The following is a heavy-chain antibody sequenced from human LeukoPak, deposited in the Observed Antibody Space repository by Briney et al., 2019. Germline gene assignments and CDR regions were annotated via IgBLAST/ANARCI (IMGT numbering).Heavy chain of an antibody. CDR2: INPNSGGT. Sequence: ASVKVSCKASGYTFTGYYMHWVRQAPGQGLEWMGWINPNSGGTNYAQKFQGRVTMTRDTSIGTAYMELSRLRSDDAAVYYCARVARRLLTSGSYSYWGQGTLVTVSS. CDR3: ARVARRLLTSGSYSY. D-gene: IGHD1-26*01. CDR1: GYTFTGYY. J-gene: IGHJ4*02. V-gene: IGHV1-2*02.